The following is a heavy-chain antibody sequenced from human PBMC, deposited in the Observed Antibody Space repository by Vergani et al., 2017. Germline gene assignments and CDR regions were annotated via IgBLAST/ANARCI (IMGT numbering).Heavy chain of an antibody. J-gene: IGHJ4*02. D-gene: IGHD3-16*01. CDR1: GFTLSNYD. CDR3: AKHFRGWVIDY. V-gene: IGHV3-30*02. CDR2: IQFDGSNQ. Sequence: QVQLVESGGGVVQRGGSLRLSCATSGFTLSNYDMQWIRLGPGKGLEFVAFIQFDGSNQHYADSVKGRFTLSRDFSKNTLYLQMNSLRTDDTATVYGAKHFRGWVIDYWGQGTQVIVSS.